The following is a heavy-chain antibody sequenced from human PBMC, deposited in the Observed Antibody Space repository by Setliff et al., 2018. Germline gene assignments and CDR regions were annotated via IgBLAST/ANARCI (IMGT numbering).Heavy chain of an antibody. CDR3: ARINFYVSSGYYYAPDY. Sequence: ASVKVSCKASGYTFTDYGITWVRQAPGQGLEWMGWINNYSFKTNYPQKFLGRVTVTTDTSTGTAYMELGSLTSDNTAIYYCARINFYVSSGYYYAPDYWGPGTLVTVSS. CDR2: INNYSFKT. CDR1: GYTFTDYG. J-gene: IGHJ4*02. D-gene: IGHD3-22*01. V-gene: IGHV1-18*01.